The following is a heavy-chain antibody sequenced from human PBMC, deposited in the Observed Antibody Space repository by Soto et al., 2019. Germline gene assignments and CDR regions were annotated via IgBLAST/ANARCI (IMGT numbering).Heavy chain of an antibody. Sequence: QVQLVQSGAEVKKPGASVKVSCKASGYTFTSYGISWVRQAPGQGLEWMGWINVYNGNTNYAQKLQGRATMTTDTSTSPAYLALRSLRSDDTAVYFCARDTSRGEYDCWGQGTLGTVSS. CDR1: GYTFTSYG. J-gene: IGHJ4*02. CDR2: INVYNGNT. V-gene: IGHV1-18*01. CDR3: ARDTSRGEYDC. D-gene: IGHD3-10*01.